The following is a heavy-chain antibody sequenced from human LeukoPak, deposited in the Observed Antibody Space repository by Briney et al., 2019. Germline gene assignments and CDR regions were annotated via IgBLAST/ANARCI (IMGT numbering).Heavy chain of an antibody. V-gene: IGHV3-74*01. CDR1: GTSR. CDR3: AAGDGVIMEY. Sequence: GGSLRLSCEGSGTSRMHWVRQVPGKGLVGVSRIKTDGSSTSYADSVKGRFTISRGNAKNTLSLQMNILRVEDTAVYYCAAGDGVIMEYWGQGTLVTVSS. J-gene: IGHJ4*02. CDR2: IKTDGSST. D-gene: IGHD3-10*01.